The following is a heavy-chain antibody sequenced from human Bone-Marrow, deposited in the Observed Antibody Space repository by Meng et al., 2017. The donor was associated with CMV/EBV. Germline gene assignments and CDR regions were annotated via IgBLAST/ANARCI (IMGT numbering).Heavy chain of an antibody. V-gene: IGHV1-69*10. CDR2: IIPILRIA. D-gene: IGHD3-3*01. Sequence: SVKVSCKSSGGTFSSYAVTWVRQAPGQGLEWMGGIIPILRIANYTQKFQDRVAMTTDTSKGTAYMELRSLRSDDTAVYYCARQFPIPIFGVVTYYFDFWGQGTLVTVSS. CDR3: ARQFPIPIFGVVTYYFDF. CDR1: GGTFSSYA. J-gene: IGHJ4*02.